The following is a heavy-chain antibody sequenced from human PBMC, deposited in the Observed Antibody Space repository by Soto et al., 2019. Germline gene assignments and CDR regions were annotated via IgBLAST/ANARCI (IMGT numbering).Heavy chain of an antibody. V-gene: IGHV1-3*01. CDR1: GYTFTNYA. J-gene: IGHJ4*02. CDR2: INVGNGDT. CDR3: ARKEPFDY. Sequence: GASVKVSCKASGYTFTNYAMHWVRQAPGQRLEWMGWINVGNGDTKYSQKFRGRVTISRDTSASTAYMELSSLRSEDTAVYYCARKEPFDYWGQGTLVTVSS.